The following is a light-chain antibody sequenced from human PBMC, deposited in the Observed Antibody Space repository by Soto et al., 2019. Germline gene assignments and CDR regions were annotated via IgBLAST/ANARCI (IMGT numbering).Light chain of an antibody. CDR2: DAS. J-gene: IGKJ5*01. CDR1: QSVSSY. Sequence: EIVLTQSPATLSLSPGERATLSCRASQSVSSYLAWYQQKPGQAPRLLIYDASNRATGIPARFSGSGSGTDFTLTISSLEPVDFAVYYCQQRSSWPTFGQGTRLEIK. CDR3: QQRSSWPT. V-gene: IGKV3-11*01.